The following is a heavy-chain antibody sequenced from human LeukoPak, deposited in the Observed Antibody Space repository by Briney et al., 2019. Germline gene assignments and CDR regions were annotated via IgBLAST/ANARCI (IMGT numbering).Heavy chain of an antibody. J-gene: IGHJ4*02. Sequence: GGSLRLSCAASGFTFSTYWMHWVRQAPGKGLVWVSQINSDGSGTSYTDSVKGRFTISRDNAKNSLYLQMNSLRAEDTAVYYCARAPYCIGGSCRFDYWGQGTLVTVSS. CDR1: GFTFSTYW. CDR3: ARAPYCIGGSCRFDY. V-gene: IGHV3-74*01. CDR2: INSDGSGT. D-gene: IGHD2-15*01.